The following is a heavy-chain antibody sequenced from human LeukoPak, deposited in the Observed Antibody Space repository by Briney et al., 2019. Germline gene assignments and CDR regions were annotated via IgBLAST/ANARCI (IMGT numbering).Heavy chain of an antibody. V-gene: IGHV4-39*01. CDR1: GGSISSTNYY. J-gene: IGHJ4*02. Sequence: SETLSLTCTVSGGSISSTNYYWVWIRQPPGKGLEWIGSIYHSGSTYYNPALSSRVTMSVDTSKRQFSLRLSSVTAADTAVYFCARSPQRVYTYGYEDYWGQGTLVTVSS. CDR3: ARSPQRVYTYGYEDY. D-gene: IGHD5-18*01. CDR2: IYHSGST.